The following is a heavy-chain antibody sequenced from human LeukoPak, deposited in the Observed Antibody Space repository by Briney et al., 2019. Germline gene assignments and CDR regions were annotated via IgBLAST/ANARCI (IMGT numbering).Heavy chain of an antibody. D-gene: IGHD5-24*01. V-gene: IGHV4-39*07. CDR3: ARDLDGYNPSFFY. J-gene: IGHJ4*02. CDR1: GGSISSRSFY. Sequence: SETLPLTRTVSGGSISSRSFYWGWIRQPPGKGLEWIGTIFYSGSTNYNPSLKSRVTISVDRSKNQFSLKLNSVTAADTAVYYCARDLDGYNPSFFYWGQGTLVTVSS. CDR2: IFYSGST.